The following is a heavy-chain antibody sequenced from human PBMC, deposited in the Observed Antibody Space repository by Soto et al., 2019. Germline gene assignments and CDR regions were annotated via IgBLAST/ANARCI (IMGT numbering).Heavy chain of an antibody. J-gene: IGHJ5*02. Sequence: QLQLQESGPGLVKTSETLSLTCTVSGGSISDDTYYWGWIRQPPGKGLDWIGSIYYSGSSSYNPSLKSRVTMSVDTSKKQLSLRLSSVTAADTAVYYCARLHCDSPNCVPLDPWGQGTLVIVSS. D-gene: IGHD2-2*01. V-gene: IGHV4-39*01. CDR2: IYYSGSS. CDR3: ARLHCDSPNCVPLDP. CDR1: GGSISDDTYY.